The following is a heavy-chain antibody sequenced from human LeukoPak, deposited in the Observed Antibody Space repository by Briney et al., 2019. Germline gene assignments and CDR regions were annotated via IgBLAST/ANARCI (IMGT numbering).Heavy chain of an antibody. CDR1: GFTFSNYW. CDR2: INTDGSTT. CDR3: ARVESGSCSSTRCRSIGY. V-gene: IGHV3-74*01. J-gene: IGHJ4*02. Sequence: PGGSLRLSCAASGFTFSNYWMHWVRQTPGKGLVRVSRINTDGSTTHYADSVKGRFTISRDNAKNTLYVQMNSLRVEDTAVYYCARVESGSCSSTRCRSIGYWGQGTLVTVSS. D-gene: IGHD2-2*01.